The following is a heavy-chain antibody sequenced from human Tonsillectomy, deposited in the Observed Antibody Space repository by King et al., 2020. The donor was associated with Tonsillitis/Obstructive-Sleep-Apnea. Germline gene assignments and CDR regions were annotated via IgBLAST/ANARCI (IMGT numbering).Heavy chain of an antibody. D-gene: IGHD1-26*01. V-gene: IGHV3-15*07. CDR2: IKSKTDGGTT. J-gene: IGHJ4*02. Sequence: VQLVESWGGLVKPGGSLRLSCAASGFTFSNAWMNWVRQAPGKGLEWVGRIKSKTDGGTTDYAAPVKGRFTISRDDSKNTLYLQMNSLKTEDTAVYYCTSACKLVGDKGFGYWGQGTLVTVSS. CDR1: GFTFSNAW. CDR3: TSACKLVGDKGFGY.